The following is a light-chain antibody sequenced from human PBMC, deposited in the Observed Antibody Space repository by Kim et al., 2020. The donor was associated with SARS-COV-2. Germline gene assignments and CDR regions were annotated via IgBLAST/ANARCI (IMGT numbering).Light chain of an antibody. Sequence: SASVGDRVTITCRASQSISNYLNWYQQKPGKAPKLLIYVAATLQSGVPTRFSGSGSGTDFAFTISSLQPEDFATYYCHQSFSTPTFGQGTRLEIK. V-gene: IGKV1-39*01. CDR3: HQSFSTPT. CDR1: QSISNY. CDR2: VAA. J-gene: IGKJ5*01.